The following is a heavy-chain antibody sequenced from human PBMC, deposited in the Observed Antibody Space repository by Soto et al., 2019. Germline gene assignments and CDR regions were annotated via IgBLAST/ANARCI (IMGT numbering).Heavy chain of an antibody. D-gene: IGHD2-15*01. J-gene: IGHJ4*02. CDR2: ISGSGGST. CDR3: AKDRKGSYCSGGTCYSFDY. CDR1: GFTLGTYV. V-gene: IGHV3-23*01. Sequence: GGSLRLSCAASGFTLGTYVMTWVRQAPGKGLEWVSAISGSGGSTNYADPVKGRFTISRDNTKNTLYLQMNSLRVEDTAVYYCAKDRKGSYCSGGTCYSFDYWGQGTLVTVPS.